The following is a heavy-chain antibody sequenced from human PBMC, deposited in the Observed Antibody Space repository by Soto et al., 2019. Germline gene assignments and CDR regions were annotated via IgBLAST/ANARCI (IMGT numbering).Heavy chain of an antibody. J-gene: IGHJ5*02. CDR2: IYHSGST. Sequence: SETLCLTCAVSGGSIISGGYSWSWIRQPPGKGLEWIGYIYHSGSTYYNPSLKSRVTISVDRSKNQFSLKLSSVTAADTAVYYCARVRVSRFDPWGQGTLVTVSS. CDR1: GGSIISGGYS. CDR3: ARVRVSRFDP. D-gene: IGHD6-6*01. V-gene: IGHV4-30-2*01.